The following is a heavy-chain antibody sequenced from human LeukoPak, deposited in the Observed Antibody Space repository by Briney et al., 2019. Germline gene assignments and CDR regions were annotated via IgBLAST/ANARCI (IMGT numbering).Heavy chain of an antibody. CDR3: ARDPRGSGSHYDY. CDR1: GGSISSYY. V-gene: IGHV4-59*01. Sequence: PSETLSLTCTVSGGSISSYYWSWIRQPPGKGLEWIGYIYYSGSTNYNPSLKSRVTISVDTSKNQFSLKLSSVTAADTAVYYCARDPRGSGSHYDYWGQGTLVTVSS. CDR2: IYYSGST. D-gene: IGHD1-26*01. J-gene: IGHJ4*02.